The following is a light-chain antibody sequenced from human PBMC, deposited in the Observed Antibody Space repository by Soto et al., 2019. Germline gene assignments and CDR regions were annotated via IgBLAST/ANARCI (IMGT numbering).Light chain of an antibody. V-gene: IGKV3-20*01. J-gene: IGKJ1*01. CDR1: QTITGTY. CDR3: QQYGRSKRWT. CDR2: GAS. Sequence: EVVLTQFPGTLSLSPGERATLSYRASQTITGTYLAWYQQKPGQAPRLLIHGASTRATGIPDRFSGGGTGTDFNLNISRVEPEDFAMYYCQQYGRSKRWTFGQGTKVEV.